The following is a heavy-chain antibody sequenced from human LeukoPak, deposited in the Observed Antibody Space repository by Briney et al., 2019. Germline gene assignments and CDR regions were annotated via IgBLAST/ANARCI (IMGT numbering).Heavy chain of an antibody. J-gene: IGHJ1*01. CDR2: ISGSGGST. CDR1: GFTFSSYG. CDR3: ANGRYYDSSGYYYPEYFQH. D-gene: IGHD3-22*01. V-gene: IGHV3-23*01. Sequence: PGGSLRLSCAASGFTFSSYGMSWVRHAPGKGLEWVSAISGSGGSTYYADSVKGRFTISREKSKNTLYLQMNSLRAEDTVVYYCANGRYYDSSGYYYPEYFQHWGQGTLVTVSS.